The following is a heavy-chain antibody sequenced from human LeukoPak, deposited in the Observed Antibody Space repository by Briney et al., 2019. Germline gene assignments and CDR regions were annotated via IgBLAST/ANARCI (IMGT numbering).Heavy chain of an antibody. CDR1: GFTFSIFG. D-gene: IGHD6-13*01. V-gene: IGHV3-30*02. Sequence: PGGSLRLSCTASGFTFSIFGMHWVRQAPGKGLEWVAFIRYDGTNKYYADSVKGRFTISRDNAKNSLYLQMNSLRAEDTALYYCAKTVRRAPSSSWYEFDYWGQGTLVTVSS. CDR2: IRYDGTNK. J-gene: IGHJ4*02. CDR3: AKTVRRAPSSSWYEFDY.